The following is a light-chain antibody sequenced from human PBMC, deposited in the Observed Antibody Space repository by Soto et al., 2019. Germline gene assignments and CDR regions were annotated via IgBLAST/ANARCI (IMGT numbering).Light chain of an antibody. Sequence: IQMTQSPSTLSASVGDRVTITCRANQSISSWLAWYQHKPGKAPKLLIYKASSLETGVPSRFSGSGSGTEFTLTISSLQPDDFATYYCQQYNTYSRTFGQGTKVEIK. V-gene: IGKV1-5*03. CDR3: QQYNTYSRT. J-gene: IGKJ1*01. CDR1: QSISSW. CDR2: KAS.